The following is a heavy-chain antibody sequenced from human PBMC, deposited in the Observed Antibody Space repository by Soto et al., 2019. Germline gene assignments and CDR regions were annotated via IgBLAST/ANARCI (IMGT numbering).Heavy chain of an antibody. V-gene: IGHV3-66*01. Sequence: EVQLVESGGGLVQPGGSLRLSCAASGFTASSNYMSWVRQAPGKGLEWVSVIYSGGSTYYADSVKGRFTISRDNSKNTLYLQMNSLRAEDTAVYYCARDGYDSSGYYPEYFQHWGQGTLVTVSS. CDR1: GFTASSNY. D-gene: IGHD3-22*01. CDR3: ARDGYDSSGYYPEYFQH. J-gene: IGHJ1*01. CDR2: IYSGGST.